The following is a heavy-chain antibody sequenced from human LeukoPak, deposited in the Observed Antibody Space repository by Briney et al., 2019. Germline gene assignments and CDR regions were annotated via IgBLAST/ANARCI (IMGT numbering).Heavy chain of an antibody. D-gene: IGHD3-22*01. CDR3: ARGARESSGYPAMNVDY. CDR2: ISSSGTTI. CDR1: GFTFRTSG. V-gene: IGHV3-48*01. J-gene: IGHJ4*02. Sequence: GGSLRLSCAASGFTFRTSGMNWVRQAPGKGLEWVSYISSSGTTISYAQSVKGRFTISRDNSKNTLYLQMNSLRAEDTAVYYCARGARESSGYPAMNVDYWGQGTLVTVSS.